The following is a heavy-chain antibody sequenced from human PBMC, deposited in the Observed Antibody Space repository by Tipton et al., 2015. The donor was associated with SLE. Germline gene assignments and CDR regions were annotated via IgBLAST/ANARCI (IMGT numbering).Heavy chain of an antibody. CDR2: VYYTGTT. D-gene: IGHD1-20*01. Sequence: GLVKPSETLSLTCTVSGDSISGTTYSWAWIRQSPGKGLGWIGSVYYTGTTFYNPSLESRVTVSLDKSRNRFSLRLRSVTAADTAMYFCARHLGAHNWNYWGQGTLVTVSS. J-gene: IGHJ4*02. V-gene: IGHV4-39*01. CDR3: ARHLGAHNWNY. CDR1: GDSISGTTYS.